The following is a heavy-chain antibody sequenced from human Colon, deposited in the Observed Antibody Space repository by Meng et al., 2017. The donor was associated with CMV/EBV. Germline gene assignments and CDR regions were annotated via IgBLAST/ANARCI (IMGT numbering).Heavy chain of an antibody. CDR2: ISSSSTI. CDR3: ARKGWDYREAFDV. V-gene: IGHV3-69-1*02. CDR1: GFTFSDYY. D-gene: IGHD1-26*01. J-gene: IGHJ3*01. Sequence: GGSLRLSCAASGFTFSDYYMNWVRQAPGKGLEWVSSISSSSTIYYADSVKGRFTISRDNGKNSLYLQMSSLRAEDTALYYCARKGWDYREAFDVWGQGTMVTVSS.